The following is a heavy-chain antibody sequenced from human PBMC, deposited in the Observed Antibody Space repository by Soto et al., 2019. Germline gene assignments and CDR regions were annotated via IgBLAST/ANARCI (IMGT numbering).Heavy chain of an antibody. CDR1: GFTFTSSA. J-gene: IGHJ5*02. D-gene: IGHD3-16*01. V-gene: IGHV1-58*02. CDR2: IVVGSGNT. Sequence: QMQLVQSGPEVKKPGTSVRVSCKASGFTFTSSAMHWVRQARGQRLEWIGWIVVGSGNTNYAQKFQDRVTITRDMAKSTGHGGLSSLGSEDTARDYCGADWATPTLPTRHQGFGPWGQGTLVTVSS. CDR3: GADWATPTLPTRHQGFGP.